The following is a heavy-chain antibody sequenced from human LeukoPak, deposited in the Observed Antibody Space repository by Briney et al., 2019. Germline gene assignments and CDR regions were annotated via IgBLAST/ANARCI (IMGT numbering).Heavy chain of an antibody. CDR3: ARGNYRSAQTMFDS. CDR1: GFTFYDYA. CDR2: ITWGDGDP. D-gene: IGHD6-25*01. V-gene: IGHV3-43D*03. J-gene: IGHJ4*02. Sequence: GGSLRLSCAASGFTFYDYAMHWLRQVPWKGLEWISLITWGDGDPYYADSVRGRFSISRDNTRDSLYLQMSSLRPEDTAFYFCARGNYRSAQTMFDSWGPGTLVTVSS.